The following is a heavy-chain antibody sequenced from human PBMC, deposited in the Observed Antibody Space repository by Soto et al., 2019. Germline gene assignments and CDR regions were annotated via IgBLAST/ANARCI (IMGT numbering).Heavy chain of an antibody. CDR3: AQMDFDLYGMDV. J-gene: IGHJ6*02. CDR1: WISLTNSGVG. CDR2: IYWDDAK. Sequence: QITLTESGPTLVQPTQPLTLTCTFSWISLTNSGVGVSWIRQPPGKALEWLAVIYWDDAKHFSPSQKSRLTIPKDTSKNQVVLTMTNMDSVDTATYFCAQMDFDLYGMDVWGQGTTVIVSS. V-gene: IGHV2-5*02. D-gene: IGHD3-9*01.